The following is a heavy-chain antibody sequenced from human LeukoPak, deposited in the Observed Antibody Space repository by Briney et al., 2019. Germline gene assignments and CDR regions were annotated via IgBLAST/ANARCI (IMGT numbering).Heavy chain of an antibody. CDR1: GFTFSSYS. CDR2: ISSSSSYI. V-gene: IGHV3-21*01. Sequence: PGGSLRLSCAASGFTFSSYSMNWVRQAPGKGLEWVSSISSSSSYIYYADSVKGRFTISRDNAKNSLYLQMNSLRAEDTAVYYCARAADTYYYDSSGYYTPGKVLYFDYWGQGTLVTVSS. CDR3: ARAADTYYYDSSGYYTPGKVLYFDY. J-gene: IGHJ4*02. D-gene: IGHD3-22*01.